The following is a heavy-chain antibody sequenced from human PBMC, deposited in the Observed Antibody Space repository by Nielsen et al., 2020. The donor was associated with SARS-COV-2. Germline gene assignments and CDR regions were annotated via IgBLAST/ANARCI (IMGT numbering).Heavy chain of an antibody. V-gene: IGHV3-9*01. CDR1: GFTFDDYA. D-gene: IGHD2-21*01. CDR2: ISWNSGSI. Sequence: GGSLRLSCAASGFTFDDYAMHWVRQAPGKGLEWVSGISWNSGSIGYADSVKGRFTISRDNAKNSLYLQMNSLRAEDTALYHCAREGEIAIYFDYWGQGTLVTVSS. CDR3: AREGEIAIYFDY. J-gene: IGHJ4*02.